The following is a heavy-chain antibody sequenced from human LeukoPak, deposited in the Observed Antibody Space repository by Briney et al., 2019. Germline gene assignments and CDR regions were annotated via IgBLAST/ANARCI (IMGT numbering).Heavy chain of an antibody. CDR2: MNPNSGNT. CDR1: GYTFTSYD. D-gene: IGHD3-3*01. CDR3: ARVWQNTYYDFWSGYYKPPPPHYYYGMDV. V-gene: IGHV1-8*01. J-gene: IGHJ6*02. Sequence: ASVKVSCKASGYTFTSYDINWVRQATGQGLEWMGWMNPNSGNTGYAQKFQGRDTMTRNTSISTAYMELSSLRSEDTAVYYCARVWQNTYYDFWSGYYKPPPPHYYYGMDVWGQGTTVTVPS.